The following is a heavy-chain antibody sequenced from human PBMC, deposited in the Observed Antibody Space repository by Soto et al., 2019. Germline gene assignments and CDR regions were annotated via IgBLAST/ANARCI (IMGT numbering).Heavy chain of an antibody. CDR2: IYGDDDR. Sequence: SGPTLVNPTQTLTLTCTFSGFSLTTNRVVVGWVRQPPGKAPSWLAFIYGDDDRRYSPSLWSRLTITKDTSKNQVVLTMTNLDPVDTATYYCVHRTTVTSDDYWGRGTLVTVSS. CDR3: VHRTTVTSDDY. CDR1: GFSLTTNRVV. V-gene: IGHV2-5*02. D-gene: IGHD4-17*01. J-gene: IGHJ4*02.